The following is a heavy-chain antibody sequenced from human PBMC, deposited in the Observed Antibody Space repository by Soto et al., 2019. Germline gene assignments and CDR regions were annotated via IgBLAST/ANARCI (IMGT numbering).Heavy chain of an antibody. D-gene: IGHD5-12*01. V-gene: IGHV4-59*01. Sequence: SETLSLTCTVSCDSISAYSWSWVRQPPGKGLEWIGNIHYNGNTKYSPSLKSRVTMSVDTSKNHFSLRLISVTAADTAIYFCAREGNLGRWLQPLDFWGQGTLVT. J-gene: IGHJ4*02. CDR1: CDSISAYS. CDR2: IHYNGNT. CDR3: AREGNLGRWLQPLDF.